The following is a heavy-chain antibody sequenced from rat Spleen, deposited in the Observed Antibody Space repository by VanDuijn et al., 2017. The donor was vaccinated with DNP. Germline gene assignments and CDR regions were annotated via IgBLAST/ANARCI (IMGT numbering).Heavy chain of an antibody. CDR2: VSPGGDNS. J-gene: IGHJ2*01. D-gene: IGHD1-4*01. V-gene: IGHV5-25*01. CDR3: TTGQYGYNY. Sequence: EVQLVESGGGLVQPGRSMKLSCTASGFTFSNYYMAWVRQGPTKGLEWVAAVSPGGDNSYYRDTVKDRFTISRDNAKSTLYLQMDSLRAEDTATYYCTTGQYGYNYWGQGVMVTVSS. CDR1: GFTFSNYY.